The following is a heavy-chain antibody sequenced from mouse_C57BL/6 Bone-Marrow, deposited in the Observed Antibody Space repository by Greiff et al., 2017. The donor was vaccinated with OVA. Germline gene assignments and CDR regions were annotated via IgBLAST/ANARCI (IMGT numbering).Heavy chain of an antibody. D-gene: IGHD2-5*01. CDR1: GFNIKDYY. CDR2: IDPEDGDT. V-gene: IGHV14-1*01. J-gene: IGHJ3*01. CDR3: TMAYYSKEFAY. Sequence: VHVKQSGAELVRPGASVKLSCTASGFNIKDYYMHWVKQRPEQGLEWIGRIDPEDGDTEYAPKFQGKATMTADTSSNTAYLQLSSLTSEDTAVYYCTMAYYSKEFAYWGQGTLVTVSA.